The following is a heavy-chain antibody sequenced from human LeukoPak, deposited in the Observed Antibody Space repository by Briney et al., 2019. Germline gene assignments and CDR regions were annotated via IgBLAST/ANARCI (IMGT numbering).Heavy chain of an antibody. CDR1: GDSISTSNSY. CDR3: ARIYSSSWFLNWFDP. CDR2: IYYSGNT. D-gene: IGHD6-13*01. V-gene: IGHV4-39*01. Sequence: SETLSLTCTVSGDSISTSNSYWGWIRQPPGKGLEWIGSIYYSGNTYYNASLKSRVTISVDTSKNQFSLKFTSVTAADTAVYYCARIYSSSWFLNWFDPWGQGTLVTVSS. J-gene: IGHJ5*02.